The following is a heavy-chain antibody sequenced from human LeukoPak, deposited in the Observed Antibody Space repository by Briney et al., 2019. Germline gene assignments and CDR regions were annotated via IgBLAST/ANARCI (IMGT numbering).Heavy chain of an antibody. Sequence: ASVTVSCKASGYTFTSYGISWVRQAPGQGLEWMGWISAYNGNTNYAQKLQGRVTMTTDTSTSTAYMELRSLRSDDTAVYYCARVGRYCTNGVCRDPSYSSSWYYFDYWGQGTLVTVSS. D-gene: IGHD2-8*01. J-gene: IGHJ4*02. V-gene: IGHV1-18*01. CDR1: GYTFTSYG. CDR2: ISAYNGNT. CDR3: ARVGRYCTNGVCRDPSYSSSWYYFDY.